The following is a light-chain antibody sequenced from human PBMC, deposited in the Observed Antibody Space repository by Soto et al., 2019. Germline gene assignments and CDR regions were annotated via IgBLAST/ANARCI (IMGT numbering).Light chain of an antibody. V-gene: IGKV3-15*01. CDR2: GAS. CDR1: QSVKSN. CDR3: QQYNNWPPWT. J-gene: IGKJ1*01. Sequence: EIVMTQSPATLSVSPGERATLSCRASQSVKSNLAWYQQKPGQAPRILIYGASTRATGVPGRFSGSGSGTEFTLTISSLRSEDFAVYYCQQYNNWPPWTFGQGTKVEIK.